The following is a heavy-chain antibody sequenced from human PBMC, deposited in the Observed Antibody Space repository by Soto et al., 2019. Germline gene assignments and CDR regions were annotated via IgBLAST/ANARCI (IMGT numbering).Heavy chain of an antibody. CDR1: GYSFSFYG. CDR3: ATDVG. J-gene: IGHJ4*02. CDR2: INPGDGNR. V-gene: IGHV1-58*01. Sequence: ASVKVSCKASGYSFSFYGVQWVRQARGQGLEWIGWINPGDGNRDFAQKFQERVSITRDMSTSTAYMEMSSLTSDDTAVYYCATDVGWGQGTLVTVSS. D-gene: IGHD2-15*01.